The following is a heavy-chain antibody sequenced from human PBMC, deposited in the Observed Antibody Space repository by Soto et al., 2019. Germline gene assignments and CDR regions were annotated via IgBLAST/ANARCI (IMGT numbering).Heavy chain of an antibody. CDR1: GFTFSSYA. CDR3: ATNLYYYYGMDV. CDR2: ISYDGSNK. Sequence: QVQLVESGGGVVQPGRSLRLSCAASGFTFSSYAMHWVRQAPGKGLEWVAVISYDGSNKYYADSVKGRFTISRDNSKNTLHLQMNSLRAEDTAVSYCATNLYYYYGMDVCGQGTTVTVSS. V-gene: IGHV3-30-3*01. J-gene: IGHJ6*02.